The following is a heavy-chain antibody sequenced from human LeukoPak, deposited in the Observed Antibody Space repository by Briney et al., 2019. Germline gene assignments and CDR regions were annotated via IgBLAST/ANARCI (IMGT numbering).Heavy chain of an antibody. J-gene: IGHJ5*02. CDR1: GGSFSGYY. CDR3: ARGRGTRRENWFDP. D-gene: IGHD1-7*01. Sequence: SETLSLTCAVYGGSFSGYYWRWIRQPPGKGLEWIGEINHSGSTNYNPSLKSRVTISVDTSKNQFSLKLSSVTAADTAVYYCARGRGTRRENWFDPWGQGTLVTVSS. V-gene: IGHV4-34*01. CDR2: INHSGST.